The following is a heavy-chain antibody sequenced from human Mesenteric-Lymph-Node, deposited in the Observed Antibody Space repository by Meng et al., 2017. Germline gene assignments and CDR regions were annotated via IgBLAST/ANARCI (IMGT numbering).Heavy chain of an antibody. CDR1: GGLVSRCSYY. Sequence: VLPQESGPGVGKPSETLSLTCTASGGLVSRCSYYWSWIRQPPGKGLEWIGYIYYSGSTNYNPSLKSRVTISADTSKNQFSLKLSSVTAADTAVYYCARDRGYSYGKSFFDYWGQGTLVTVSS. CDR3: ARDRGYSYGKSFFDY. CDR2: IYYSGST. V-gene: IGHV4-61*01. D-gene: IGHD5-18*01. J-gene: IGHJ4*02.